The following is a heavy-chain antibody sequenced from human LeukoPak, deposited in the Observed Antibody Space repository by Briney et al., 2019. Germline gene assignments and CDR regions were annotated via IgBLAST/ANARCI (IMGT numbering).Heavy chain of an antibody. J-gene: IGHJ6*03. CDR3: ARVTTVPYYYYYYMDV. V-gene: IGHV4-59*01. D-gene: IGHD4-11*01. CDR2: IYYSGST. Sequence: PSETLSLTCTVSGGSISSYYWSWIRQPPGKGLEWIGYIYYSGSTNYNPSLKSRVTISVDTSKSQFSLKLSSVTAADTAVYYCARVTTVPYYYYYYMDVWGKGTTVTVSS. CDR1: GGSISSYY.